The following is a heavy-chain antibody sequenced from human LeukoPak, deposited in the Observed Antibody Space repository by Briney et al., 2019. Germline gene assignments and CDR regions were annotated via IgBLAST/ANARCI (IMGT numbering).Heavy chain of an antibody. Sequence: GGSLRLSCAASGFTFSTFAMNWVRQAPGKGLEWLSYISSSSNIYYADSVKGRFTISRDNAKNSLHLQMNSLRAEDTAVYYCARVRVGATYFMDVWGKGTTVTVSS. D-gene: IGHD1-26*01. V-gene: IGHV3-48*01. CDR3: ARVRVGATYFMDV. J-gene: IGHJ6*03. CDR2: ISSSSNI. CDR1: GFTFSTFA.